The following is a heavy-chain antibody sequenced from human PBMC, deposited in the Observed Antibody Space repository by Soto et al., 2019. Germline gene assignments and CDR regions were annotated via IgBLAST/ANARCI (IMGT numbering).Heavy chain of an antibody. CDR2: IYYSGST. D-gene: IGHD2-15*01. J-gene: IGHJ4*02. V-gene: IGHV4-39*01. CDR3: ARAEVVAATYY. Sequence: QLQLQESGPGLVKPSETLSLTCTVSGGSISSSSYYWGWIRQPPGKGLEWIGSIYYSGSTYYNPSLKSRVTISVDTSKNQFSLKLSSVTAADTAVYYCARAEVVAATYYWGQGTLVTVSP. CDR1: GGSISSSSYY.